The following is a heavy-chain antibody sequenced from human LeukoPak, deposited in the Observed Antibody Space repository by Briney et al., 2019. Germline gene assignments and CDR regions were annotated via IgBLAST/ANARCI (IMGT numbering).Heavy chain of an antibody. V-gene: IGHV1-2*02. CDR3: ARADRLDGGPYLIGP. J-gene: IGHJ5*02. CDR2: INPNSGGT. CDR1: GYSFTDYY. Sequence: ASVKVSCKTSGYSFTDYYMHWVGQPPGQGLEGREWINPNSGGTSSAQKFQGRVTMTRDTSITTVYMEVSWLTSDDTAIYYCARADRLDGGPYLIGPWGQGTLVTVSS. D-gene: IGHD2-21*01.